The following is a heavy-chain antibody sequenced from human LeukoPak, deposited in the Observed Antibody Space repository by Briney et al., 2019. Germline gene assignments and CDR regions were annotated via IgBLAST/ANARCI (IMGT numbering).Heavy chain of an antibody. J-gene: IGHJ5*02. D-gene: IGHD3-10*01. CDR3: ARSRMVRGVMSWFDP. V-gene: IGHV1-2*02. Sequence: ASVKVSCKASGYTFTGSFMHWVRQAPGQGLEWMGWINSNTGGTKFAQKFQGRVTMTRDTSISTAYMELSRLRSDDTAVYYCARSRMVRGVMSWFDPWGQGTLVTVSS. CDR2: INSNTGGT. CDR1: GYTFTGSF.